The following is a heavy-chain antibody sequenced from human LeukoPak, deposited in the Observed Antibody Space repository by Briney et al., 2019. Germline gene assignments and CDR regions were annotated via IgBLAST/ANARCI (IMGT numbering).Heavy chain of an antibody. V-gene: IGHV3-33*01. CDR1: GFTFGSYG. CDR3: VREGPRGLAFDI. CDR2: IWYDGSNK. J-gene: IGHJ3*02. Sequence: GRSLRLSCAASGFTFGSYGMHWVRQAPGKGLEWVAVIWYDGSNKYYADSVKGRFTISRDNSKNTLYLQMNGLRVEDTAVYYCVREGPRGLAFDIWGQGTMVTVSS.